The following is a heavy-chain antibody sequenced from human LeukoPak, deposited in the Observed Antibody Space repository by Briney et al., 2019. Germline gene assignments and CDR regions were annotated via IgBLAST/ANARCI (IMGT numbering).Heavy chain of an antibody. Sequence: PGGSLRLSCAASGFTFSSYWMSWVRQAPGKGLEWVANIKQDGSEKDYVDSVKGRFTISRDNAKNSLYLQMNSLRAEDTAVYYCARGTDIVVVPAAEHDAFDIWGQGTMVTVSS. CDR3: ARGTDIVVVPAAEHDAFDI. D-gene: IGHD2-2*01. V-gene: IGHV3-7*01. J-gene: IGHJ3*02. CDR1: GFTFSSYW. CDR2: IKQDGSEK.